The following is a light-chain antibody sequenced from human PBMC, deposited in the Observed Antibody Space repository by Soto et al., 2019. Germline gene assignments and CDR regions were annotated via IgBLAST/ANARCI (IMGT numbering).Light chain of an antibody. Sequence: EFVLTQSPGTLSLSPVERATLSCRASQTVRNNYLAWYQQKPGQAPRLLIYGTSSRAPGIPDRFSGTGSGTDFTLFISRLEPEDCGVFYCQQNGRSPTFGPGTKVDIK. CDR3: QQNGRSPT. J-gene: IGKJ3*01. CDR1: QTVRNNY. V-gene: IGKV3-20*01. CDR2: GTS.